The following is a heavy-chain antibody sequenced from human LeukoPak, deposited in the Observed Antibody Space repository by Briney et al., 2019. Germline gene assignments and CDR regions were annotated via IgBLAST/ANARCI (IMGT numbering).Heavy chain of an antibody. D-gene: IGHD2-15*01. Sequence: SETLSLTCTVSGGSISSSSYYWGWIRQPPGKGLEWIGSIYYSGSTYYNPSLKSRVTISVDTSKNQFSLKLSSVTAADTAVYYCARKALVVSYYYYYMDVWGKGTTVTVSS. V-gene: IGHV4-39*01. J-gene: IGHJ6*03. CDR3: ARKALVVSYYYYYMDV. CDR2: IYYSGST. CDR1: GGSISSSSYY.